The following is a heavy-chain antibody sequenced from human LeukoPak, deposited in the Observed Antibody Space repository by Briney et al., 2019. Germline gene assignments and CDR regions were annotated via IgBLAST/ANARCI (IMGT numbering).Heavy chain of an antibody. CDR3: ARDEWGYCSSTSCYGGGAFDI. Sequence: ASVKVSCKASGYTFTSYGISWVRQAPGQGLEWMGWISAYNGNTNYAQKLQGRVTMTTDTSTSTGYMELRSLRSDDTAVYYCARDEWGYCSSTSCYGGGAFDIWGQGTMVTVSS. CDR2: ISAYNGNT. V-gene: IGHV1-18*01. CDR1: GYTFTSYG. D-gene: IGHD2-2*01. J-gene: IGHJ3*02.